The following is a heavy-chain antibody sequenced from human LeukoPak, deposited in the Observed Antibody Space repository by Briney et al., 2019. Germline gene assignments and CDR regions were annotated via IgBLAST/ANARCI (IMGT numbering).Heavy chain of an antibody. Sequence: GGSLRLSCSASGFTFINYWMSWVRQVPGKGLEWVANIKQDGSEKHYVDSVKGRFTISRDNAKNSLYLHMNSLRAEDTALYYCARDSSSWYPHYFDYWGQGTLVTVSS. CDR3: ARDSSSWYPHYFDY. CDR1: GFTFINYW. V-gene: IGHV3-7*03. D-gene: IGHD6-13*01. CDR2: IKQDGSEK. J-gene: IGHJ4*02.